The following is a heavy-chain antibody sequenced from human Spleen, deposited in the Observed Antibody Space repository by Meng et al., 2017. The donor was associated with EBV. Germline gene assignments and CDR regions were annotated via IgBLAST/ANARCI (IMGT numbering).Heavy chain of an antibody. J-gene: IGHJ4*02. CDR3: ATYLGGADDS. CDR1: GYTFTTYG. V-gene: IGHV1-18*01. Sequence: QVQLVQSGAEVKKPGASVKVSCKASGYTFTTYGISWVRQAPGQGLEWMGWISPYNGNTYYAQKFRDRVTMTTDTSTTTPYMELISLRSEDTAVYYCATYLGGADDSWGRGTLVTVSS. CDR2: ISPYNGNT. D-gene: IGHD3-16*01.